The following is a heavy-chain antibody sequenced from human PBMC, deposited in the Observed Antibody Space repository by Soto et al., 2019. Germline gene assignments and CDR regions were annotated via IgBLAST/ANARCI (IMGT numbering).Heavy chain of an antibody. CDR3: ARGGSREYSDF. CDR1: GFTFSSHV. J-gene: IGHJ4*02. V-gene: IGHV3-33*01. Sequence: QVQLAESGGGVVQPGGSLRLSCAASGFTFSSHVMHWVRQAPGKGLEWVAVIWYDGDKKYYVDSVKGRFTISRDNPKNTLYLQMNSLRGEDTAVYYCARGGSREYSDFWGQGTLVTVSS. CDR2: IWYDGDKK.